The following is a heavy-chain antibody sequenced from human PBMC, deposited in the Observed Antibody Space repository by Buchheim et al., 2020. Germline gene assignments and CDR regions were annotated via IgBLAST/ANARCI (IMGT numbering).Heavy chain of an antibody. CDR3: AKPRGLVLRFLEWYKRISLGFDY. Sequence: VQLVESGGGLVQPGGSLRLSCAASGFTFSSYAMSWVRQAPGKGLEWVSAISGSGGSTYYADSVKGRFTISRDNSKNPLYLQMNSLRAEDTAVYYCAKPRGLVLRFLEWYKRISLGFDYWGQGTL. CDR2: ISGSGGST. CDR1: GFTFSSYA. J-gene: IGHJ4*02. D-gene: IGHD3-3*01. V-gene: IGHV3-23*04.